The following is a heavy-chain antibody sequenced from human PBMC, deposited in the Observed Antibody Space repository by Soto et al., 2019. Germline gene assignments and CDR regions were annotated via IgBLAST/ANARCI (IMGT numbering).Heavy chain of an antibody. Sequence: QLRLQESGSGLVKPSQTLSLTCAVSGGSISSGGYSWSWIRQPPGKGLEWIGYISHSGSTYYNPSLKSRVTISVDRSKNQFSLKLSSVTAADTAVYYCARWFDPWGQGTLVTVSS. CDR3: ARWFDP. CDR1: GGSISSGGYS. CDR2: ISHSGST. V-gene: IGHV4-30-2*01. J-gene: IGHJ5*02.